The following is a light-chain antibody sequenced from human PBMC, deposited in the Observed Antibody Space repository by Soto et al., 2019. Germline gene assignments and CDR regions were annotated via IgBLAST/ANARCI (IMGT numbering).Light chain of an antibody. J-gene: IGLJ1*01. CDR3: CSYAGSSPHV. CDR2: EVS. Sequence: QSALTQPASVSGSPGQSITISCTGTSSDVGSYNLVSWYQQHPGKAPKLMIYEVSKRPSGVSNRFSGSKSGNTASLTISGLQAEDEADYYCCSYAGSSPHVFGTGTRSPS. CDR1: SSDVGSYNL. V-gene: IGLV2-23*02.